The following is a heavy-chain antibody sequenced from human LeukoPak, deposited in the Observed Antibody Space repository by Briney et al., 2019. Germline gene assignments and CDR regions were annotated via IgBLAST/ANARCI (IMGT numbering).Heavy chain of an antibody. CDR3: AREVWVSRCFDS. CDR1: GYTFTGYY. J-gene: IGHJ4*02. CDR2: INPNSGGT. Sequence: ASVKVSCKASGYTFTGYYMHWVRQAPGQGLEWMGWINPNSGGTNYAQKFQGRVTMTRDTSTSTAYMELSRLSSDDTAVYYCAREVWVSRCFDSWGQGTLVTVSS. V-gene: IGHV1-2*02. D-gene: IGHD5/OR15-5a*01.